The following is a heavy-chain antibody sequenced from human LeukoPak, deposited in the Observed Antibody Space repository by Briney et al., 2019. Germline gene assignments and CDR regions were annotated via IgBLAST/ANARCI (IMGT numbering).Heavy chain of an antibody. D-gene: IGHD1-26*01. Sequence: GGSLRLSCAASGFTFSSYAMHWVRQAPGKGLEWVGRIKSKTDGGTTDYAAPVKGRFTISRDDSKNTLYLQMNSLKTEDTAVYYCTTSRRIGSARDYWGQGTLVTVSS. J-gene: IGHJ4*02. CDR2: IKSKTDGGTT. CDR1: GFTFSSYA. CDR3: TTSRRIGSARDY. V-gene: IGHV3-15*01.